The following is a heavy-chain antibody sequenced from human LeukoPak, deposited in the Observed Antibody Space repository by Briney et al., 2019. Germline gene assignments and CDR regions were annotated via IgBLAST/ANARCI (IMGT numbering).Heavy chain of an antibody. J-gene: IGHJ4*02. Sequence: GGSLRLSCAASGFTFSSYAMSGLRQAPGKGLEWVAAISGSGGSTYYADSVKGRFTISRDNSKNTLYLQMNSLRAEDTAVYYCAKSKRGYSYGFLYFDYWGPGTLVTVSS. D-gene: IGHD5-18*01. CDR2: ISGSGGST. V-gene: IGHV3-23*01. CDR1: GFTFSSYA. CDR3: AKSKRGYSYGFLYFDY.